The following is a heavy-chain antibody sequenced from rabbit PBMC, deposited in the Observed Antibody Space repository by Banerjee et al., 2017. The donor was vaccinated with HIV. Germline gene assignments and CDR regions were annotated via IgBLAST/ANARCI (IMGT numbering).Heavy chain of an antibody. J-gene: IGHJ6*01. V-gene: IGHV1S43*01. D-gene: IGHD7-1*01. Sequence: EQLVGYGGDLVKPEGSLQLTCTASGFSLSTKYVMCWVRQAPGKGLVWIACINTSSGSTVYASWWNGRFTISRSTSLNTVDLKMTSLTAADTATYFCARYLAAVTGWNFGLWGQGTLVTVS. CDR2: INTSSGST. CDR3: ARYLAAVTGWNFGL. CDR1: GFSLSTKYV.